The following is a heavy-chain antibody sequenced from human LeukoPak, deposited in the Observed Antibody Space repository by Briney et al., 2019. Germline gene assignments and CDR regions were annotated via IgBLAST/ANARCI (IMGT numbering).Heavy chain of an antibody. CDR3: AKGPYDYVWGSYRPETYNWFDP. J-gene: IGHJ5*02. CDR2: ISGRGGRT. V-gene: IGHV3-23*01. Sequence: GGSLRLSCAASGFTFSSYAMSWVRQAPGKGLEWVAAISGRGGRTYYADSVKGRLTISRDNSKNTLYLQMNSLRAEDTAVYYCAKGPYDYVWGSYRPETYNWFDPWGQGTLVTVSS. D-gene: IGHD3-16*02. CDR1: GFTFSSYA.